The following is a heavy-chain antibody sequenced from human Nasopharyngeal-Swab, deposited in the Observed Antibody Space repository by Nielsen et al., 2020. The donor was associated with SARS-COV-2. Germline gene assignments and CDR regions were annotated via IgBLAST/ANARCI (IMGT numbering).Heavy chain of an antibody. CDR2: IYYSGST. CDR3: ARARFGSGNYYGFGY. Sequence: SETLSLTCTVSGGSISSSSYYWGWIRQPPGKGLEWIGSIYYSGSTYYNPSLKSRVTISVDTSKNQFSLKLSSVTAADTAVYYCARARFGSGNYYGFGYWGQGTLVTVSS. J-gene: IGHJ4*02. D-gene: IGHD3-10*01. CDR1: GGSISSSSYY. V-gene: IGHV4-39*01.